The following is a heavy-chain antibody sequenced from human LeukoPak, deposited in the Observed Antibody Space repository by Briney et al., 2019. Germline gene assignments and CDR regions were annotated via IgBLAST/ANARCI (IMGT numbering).Heavy chain of an antibody. CDR3: AKTSGGNY. D-gene: IGHD2-15*01. V-gene: IGHV3-23*01. J-gene: IGHJ4*02. CDR1: GFTFSNYA. CDR2: IGENGVGT. Sequence: GGSLRLSCAASGFTFSNYAMSWVRQAPGKGLEWVSAIGENGVGTYYADSVKGRFAISRDNSKSMLYPQMNSLRAEDTAVYYCAKTSGGNYWGQGTLVTVSS.